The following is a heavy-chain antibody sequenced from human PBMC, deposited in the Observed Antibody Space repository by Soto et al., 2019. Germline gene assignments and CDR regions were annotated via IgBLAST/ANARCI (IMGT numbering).Heavy chain of an antibody. J-gene: IGHJ5*02. D-gene: IGHD2-15*01. CDR2: ISSSTSYI. Sequence: EVQLVESGGGLVKPGGSLRLSCAASGFSFSSYSMNWVRQAPGKGLEWVSSISSSTSYINYADSVKGRFTISRDNAKKSLYLQMNSLRAEDTAVYYCARVYTGYCSGGTCYCFDPWGQGTLVTVSS. CDR3: ARVYTGYCSGGTCYCFDP. CDR1: GFSFSSYS. V-gene: IGHV3-21*01.